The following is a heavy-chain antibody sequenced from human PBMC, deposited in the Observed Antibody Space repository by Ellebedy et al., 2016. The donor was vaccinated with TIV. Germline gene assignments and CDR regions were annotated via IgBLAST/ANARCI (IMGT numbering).Heavy chain of an antibody. CDR3: AKSPSRKPGLVDS. CDR1: GGSISSYY. V-gene: IGHV4-59*01. Sequence: MPSETLSLTCAVSGGSISSYYWRWVRQHPGKGLEWIGYIYYSGNTNYNPSLKSRVTISVDTSKNQFSLKLSSVTAADTAVYYFAKSPSRKPGLVDSWGQGTRVTVSS. D-gene: IGHD1-14*01. CDR2: IYYSGNT. J-gene: IGHJ4*02.